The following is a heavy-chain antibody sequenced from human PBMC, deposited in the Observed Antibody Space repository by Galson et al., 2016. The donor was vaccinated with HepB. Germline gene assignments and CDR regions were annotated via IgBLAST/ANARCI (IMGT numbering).Heavy chain of an antibody. J-gene: IGHJ4*02. Sequence: SLRLSCAASGFTFSSYAMNRVRQAPGKGLEWVSAISGSGSSTYYADSVKGRFTIARDKSSNTLYLQMNTLIAEDTAVYYCARDDETYGDPDFWGQGTLVTVSS. CDR2: ISGSGSST. CDR1: GFTFSSYA. CDR3: ARDDETYGDPDF. D-gene: IGHD4-17*01. V-gene: IGHV3-23*01.